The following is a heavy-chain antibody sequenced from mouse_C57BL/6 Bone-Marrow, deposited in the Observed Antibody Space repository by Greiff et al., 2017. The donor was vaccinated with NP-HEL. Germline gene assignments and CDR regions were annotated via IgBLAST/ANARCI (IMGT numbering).Heavy chain of an antibody. V-gene: IGHV14-4*01. CDR3: TTGGYYSYAMDY. CDR2: IDPENGDT. J-gene: IGHJ4*01. D-gene: IGHD1-1*01. CDR1: GFNIKDDY. Sequence: VQLQQSGAELVRPGASVKLSCTASGFNIKDDYMHWVKQRPEQGLEWIGWIDPENGDTEYASKFQGKATITADTSSNTAYLQRSSLTSEDTAVYYCTTGGYYSYAMDYWGQGTSVTVSS.